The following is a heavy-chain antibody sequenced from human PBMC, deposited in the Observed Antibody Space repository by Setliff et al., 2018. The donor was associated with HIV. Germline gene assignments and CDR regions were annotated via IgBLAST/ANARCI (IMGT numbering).Heavy chain of an antibody. D-gene: IGHD6-6*01. CDR1: GGSISSGGNY. J-gene: IGHJ6*03. CDR3: ARDRGSSYHCYYYMDV. CDR2: IYYTGST. Sequence: SETLSLTCTVSGGSISSGGNYWSWIRQYPGKGLEWIGYIYYTGSTYYNPSLKSRVTISVDTSKNQFSLKLSSVTAADTAVYYCARDRGSSYHCYYYMDVWGKGTTVS. V-gene: IGHV4-31*02.